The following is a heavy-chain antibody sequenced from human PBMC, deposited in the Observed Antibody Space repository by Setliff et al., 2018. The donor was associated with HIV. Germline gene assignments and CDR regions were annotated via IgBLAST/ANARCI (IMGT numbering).Heavy chain of an antibody. CDR3: ARVINGYRCFDY. D-gene: IGHD3-16*02. CDR1: GYIFSSYA. V-gene: IGHV1-3*01. CDR2: INGGDGNT. Sequence: ASVKVSCKTSGYIFSSYALHWVRQAPGQGLEWMGWINGGDGNTKYSQRFQGRVFFNRDTSATTAYMELNSLRSEDTAIYYRARVINGYRCFDYWGQGTLVTVSS. J-gene: IGHJ4*02.